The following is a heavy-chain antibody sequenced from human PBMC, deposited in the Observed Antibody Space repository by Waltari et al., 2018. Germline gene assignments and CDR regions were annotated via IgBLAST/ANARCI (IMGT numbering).Heavy chain of an antibody. CDR3: TTNPGY. Sequence: EVQLVESGGGLVQPGGSLRLSCAASGFSTDYWLDWVRKAPGKGLVRVSRMKTEWYSRTYADSVEGRFTISRDSSKNTYYLQMNGLRAEDTAVYYCTTNPGYWGQGTLVTVSS. V-gene: IGHV3-74*03. CDR1: GFSTDYW. J-gene: IGHJ4*02. CDR2: MKTEWYSR.